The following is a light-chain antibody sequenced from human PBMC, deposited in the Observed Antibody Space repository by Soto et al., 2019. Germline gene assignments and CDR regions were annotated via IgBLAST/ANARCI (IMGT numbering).Light chain of an antibody. CDR3: QQYGDLLFT. V-gene: IGKV1-33*01. J-gene: IGKJ4*01. CDR2: DAS. CDR1: QDIKYY. Sequence: DIQMTQSPSSLSASVGDRVIITCQATQDIKYYLNWYQQKPGKAPKLLIYDASNLETGVPSRFSGRGSGTHFIFTIDSLQTEDTATFYCQQYGDLLFTFGGGTKVDIK.